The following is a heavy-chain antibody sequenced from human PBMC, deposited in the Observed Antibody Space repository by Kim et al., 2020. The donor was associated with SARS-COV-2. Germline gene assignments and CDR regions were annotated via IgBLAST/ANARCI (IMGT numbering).Heavy chain of an antibody. CDR3: AGGTSYFASGALRGVDV. D-gene: IGHD3-10*01. CDR1: GASISDYY. V-gene: IGHV4-4*07. J-gene: IGHJ6*01. Sequence: SETLSLTCSVSGASISDYYWTWIRQPAGKGLEWIGRVYVSGSTDYNPSLKSRVTLSIDTSKKQFSLRLTSVTAADTAVYFCAGGTSYFASGALRGVDVWGPGTTVTVS. CDR2: VYVSGST.